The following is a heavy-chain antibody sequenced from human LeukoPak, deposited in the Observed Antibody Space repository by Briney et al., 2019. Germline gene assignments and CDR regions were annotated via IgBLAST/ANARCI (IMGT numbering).Heavy chain of an antibody. CDR3: ARDSYYYGMDV. Sequence: TETLSLTCTVSGGSIDSSSYYWDWIRQPPGKGLEWIGNIYYRGSTYYNPSLKSRVTISVDTSKNQFSLNLSSVTAADTAVYYCARDSYYYGMDVWGQGTTVTVSS. CDR2: IYYRGST. J-gene: IGHJ6*02. CDR1: GGSIDSSSYY. V-gene: IGHV4-39*02.